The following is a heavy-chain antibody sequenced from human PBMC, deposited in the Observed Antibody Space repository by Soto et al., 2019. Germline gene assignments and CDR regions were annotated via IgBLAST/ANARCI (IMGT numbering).Heavy chain of an antibody. D-gene: IGHD3-10*01. CDR1: GGSFSGYY. J-gene: IGHJ6*02. V-gene: IGHV4-34*01. CDR2: VNHGGTS. CDR3: ASLLFLRSGDLLHGLAV. Sequence: SETLSLTCAVHGGSFSGYYWDWIRQPPGKGLEWIGEVNHGGTSNYNPSLKSRAIISVDTSKNQFSLKLTSVTAEDTALYFCASLLFLRSGDLLHGLAVWGQGTTVIVSS.